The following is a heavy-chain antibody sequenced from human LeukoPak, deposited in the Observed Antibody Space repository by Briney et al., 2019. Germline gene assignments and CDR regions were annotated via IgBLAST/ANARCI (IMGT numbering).Heavy chain of an antibody. CDR2: INHSGST. CDR3: ARLLKGITMVRGVIGYYYYGMDV. J-gene: IGHJ6*02. V-gene: IGHV4-34*01. Sequence: SETLSLTCAVYGGSFSGYYWSWIRQPPGKGLEWIGEINHSGSTNYNPSLKSRVTISVDTSKNQFSLKLSSVTAADTAVYYCARLLKGITMVRGVIGYYYYGMDVWGQGTTVTVSS. CDR1: GGSFSGYY. D-gene: IGHD3-10*01.